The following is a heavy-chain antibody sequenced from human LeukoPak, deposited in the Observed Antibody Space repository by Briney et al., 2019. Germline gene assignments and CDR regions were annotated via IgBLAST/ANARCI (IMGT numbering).Heavy chain of an antibody. V-gene: IGHV4-4*07. CDR2: IYHTGNT. J-gene: IGHJ6*03. D-gene: IGHD3-22*01. CDR1: GGALISYY. CDR3: ARLKFYDSTGYSPGYYMDV. Sequence: SETLSLTCSVSGGALISYYWSWIRQPAGKGPEWIGRIYHTGNTDYNPSLKTRVTMSTDLSKKQFSLRLRSVTAADTAVYYCARLKFYDSTGYSPGYYMDVWGKGTAVTVSS.